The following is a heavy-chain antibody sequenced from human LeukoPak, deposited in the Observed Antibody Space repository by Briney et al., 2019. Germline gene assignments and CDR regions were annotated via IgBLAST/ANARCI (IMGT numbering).Heavy chain of an antibody. CDR3: ARDRSYCSSTSCYRYYYYYMDV. Sequence: GSSVKVSCKASGGTFSSYAISWVRQAPGQGLEWMGGIIHIFGTANCAQKFQGRVTITADESTSTAYMELSSLRSEGTAVYYCARDRSYCSSTSCYRYYYYYMDVWGKGTTVTVSS. CDR2: IIHIFGTA. V-gene: IGHV1-69*01. CDR1: GGTFSSYA. D-gene: IGHD2-2*01. J-gene: IGHJ6*03.